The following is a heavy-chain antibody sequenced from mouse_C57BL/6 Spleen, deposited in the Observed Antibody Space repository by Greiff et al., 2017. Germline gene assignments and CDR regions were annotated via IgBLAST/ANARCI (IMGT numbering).Heavy chain of an antibody. D-gene: IGHD1-1*01. Sequence: VQGVESGAELVRPGASVTLSCKASGYTFTDYEMHWVKQTPVHGLEWIGAIDPETGGTAYNQKFKGKAILTADKSSSTAYMELRSLTSEDSAVYYCTRSATVVAYYFDYWGQGTTLTVSS. J-gene: IGHJ2*01. V-gene: IGHV1-15*01. CDR3: TRSATVVAYYFDY. CDR1: GYTFTDYE. CDR2: IDPETGGT.